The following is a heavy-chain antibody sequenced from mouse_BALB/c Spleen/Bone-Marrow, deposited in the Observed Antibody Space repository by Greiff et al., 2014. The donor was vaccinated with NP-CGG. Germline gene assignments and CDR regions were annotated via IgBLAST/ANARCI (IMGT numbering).Heavy chain of an antibody. CDR2: IYPGDGNT. V-gene: IGHV1-82*01. Sequence: QVQLQQSGPELVKPGASVKISCKASGYAFSSSWMNWVMQRPGQGLEWIGRIYPGDGNTNYNGKFKGKATLTADKSSTTAYMQLSSLTSVDSAVYFCALYDYDGLSWFAYWGQGTLVTVSA. CDR1: GYAFSSSW. CDR3: ALYDYDGLSWFAY. J-gene: IGHJ3*01. D-gene: IGHD2-4*01.